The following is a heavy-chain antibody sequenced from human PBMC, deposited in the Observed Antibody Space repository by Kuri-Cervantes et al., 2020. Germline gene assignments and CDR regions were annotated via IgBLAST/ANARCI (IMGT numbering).Heavy chain of an antibody. Sequence: GESLMTSCAASGFTFSGYSITWVRQAPGKGLEWGGFIRSKAYGGTTEHAASVKGRFTISRDDSKSIAYLQMNSLKTEDTAVYYCTRDRLSVDGIFDYWGQGTLVTVSS. CDR2: IRSKAYGGTT. V-gene: IGHV3-49*04. D-gene: IGHD6-19*01. CDR1: GFTFSGYS. J-gene: IGHJ4*02. CDR3: TRDRLSVDGIFDY.